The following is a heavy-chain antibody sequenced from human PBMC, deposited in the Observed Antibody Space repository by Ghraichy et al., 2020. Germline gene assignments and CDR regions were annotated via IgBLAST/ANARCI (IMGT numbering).Heavy chain of an antibody. D-gene: IGHD1-7*01. CDR2: ISSSSNYI. CDR1: GFTFSSYN. V-gene: IGHV3-21*01. J-gene: IGHJ4*02. Sequence: GGSLRLSCAASGFTFSSYNMNWVRQAPGKRLEWVSFISSSSNYIYYADSVKGRFTISRDNAKNSLYLQMNSLRAEDTAVYYCAKDLAGTVRSHDSWGQGTLVTVSS. CDR3: AKDLAGTVRSHDS.